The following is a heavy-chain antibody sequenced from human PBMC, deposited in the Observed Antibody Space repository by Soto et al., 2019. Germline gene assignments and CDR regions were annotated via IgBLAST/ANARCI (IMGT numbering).Heavy chain of an antibody. CDR1: AVSISNYY. CDR3: ARDPAP. J-gene: IGHJ5*02. Sequence: PSETLSLTCTVSAVSISNYYWSWVRQPPGKGLEWIGYFYYSGSTNYNPSLKSRVTMSVDTSKNQFSLKLTSVTAADTAVYYCARDPAPWGQGTLVTVSS. V-gene: IGHV4-59*12. CDR2: FYYSGST.